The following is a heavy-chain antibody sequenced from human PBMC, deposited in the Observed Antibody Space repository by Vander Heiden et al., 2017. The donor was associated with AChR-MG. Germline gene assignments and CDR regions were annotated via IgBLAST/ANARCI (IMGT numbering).Heavy chain of an antibody. CDR3: AREGPGYCSSTSCYIGGFDY. Sequence: QVQLVQSGAEVTKPGSSVKVSCKASGGTFSSYAISWVRQAPGQGLEWMGGIIPIFGTANYAQKCQGRVTITADESTSTAYMELSSLRSEDTAVYYCAREGPGYCSSTSCYIGGFDYWGQGTLVTVSS. CDR2: IIPIFGTA. V-gene: IGHV1-69*01. D-gene: IGHD2-2*02. J-gene: IGHJ4*02. CDR1: GGTFSSYA.